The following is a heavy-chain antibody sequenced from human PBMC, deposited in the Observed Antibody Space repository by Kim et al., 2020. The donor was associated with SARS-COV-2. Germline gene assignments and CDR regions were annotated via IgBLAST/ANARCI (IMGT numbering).Heavy chain of an antibody. CDR2: TYYRSRWFA. V-gene: IGHV6-1*01. CDR1: GDSVSSSSAA. J-gene: IGHJ4*02. D-gene: IGHD2-2*01. Sequence: SQTLSLTCAISGDSVSSSSAAWCWIRQSPSRGLEWLGRTYYRSRWFADYAPSVKSRIFITPDTSKNQFSLYLYSVTPEDTAVYYCARGAGYGGISSAFDSWGQGTLVTVSS. CDR3: ARGAGYGGISSAFDS.